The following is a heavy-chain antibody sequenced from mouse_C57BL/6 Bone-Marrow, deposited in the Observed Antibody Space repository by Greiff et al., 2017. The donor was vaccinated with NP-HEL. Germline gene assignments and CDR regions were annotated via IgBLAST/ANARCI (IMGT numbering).Heavy chain of an antibody. CDR1: GFTFSDYG. V-gene: IGHV5-17*01. D-gene: IGHD2-3*01. Sequence: EVKLMESGGGLVKPGGSLKLSCAASGFTFSDYGMHWVRQAPEKGLEWVAYISSGSCTIYYADTVKGRFTISRDNAKNTLFLQMTSLRSEDTAMYYCARPRDGYYVSYFDYWGQGTTLTVSS. J-gene: IGHJ2*01. CDR3: ARPRDGYYVSYFDY. CDR2: ISSGSCTI.